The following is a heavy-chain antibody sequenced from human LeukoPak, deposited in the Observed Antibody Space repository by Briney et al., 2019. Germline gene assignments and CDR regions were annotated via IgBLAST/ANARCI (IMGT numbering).Heavy chain of an antibody. CDR1: GFTFSSYA. J-gene: IGHJ4*02. D-gene: IGHD4-17*01. CDR2: ISYDGSNK. CDR3: APGGYGDPFDY. Sequence: QTGRSLRLSCAASGFTFSSYAMHWVRQAPGKGLEWVAVISYDGSNKYYADSVKGRFTISRDNSKNSLYLQMNSLRAEDTAVYYCAPGGYGDPFDYWGQGTLVTVSS. V-gene: IGHV3-30-3*01.